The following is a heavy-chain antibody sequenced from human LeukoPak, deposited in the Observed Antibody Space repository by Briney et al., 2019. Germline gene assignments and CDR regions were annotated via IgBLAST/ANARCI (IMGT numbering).Heavy chain of an antibody. CDR2: IYHSGST. Sequence: PSGTLSLTCAVSGGSISSSNWWSWVRQPPGKGLEWIGEIYHSGSTNYNPSLKSRVTISVDKSKNQFSLKLSSVTAADTAVYYCARVVEYDDYGDYPVRFDIWGQGTMVTVSS. CDR3: ARVVEYDDYGDYPVRFDI. D-gene: IGHD4-17*01. J-gene: IGHJ3*02. V-gene: IGHV4-4*02. CDR1: GGSISSSNW.